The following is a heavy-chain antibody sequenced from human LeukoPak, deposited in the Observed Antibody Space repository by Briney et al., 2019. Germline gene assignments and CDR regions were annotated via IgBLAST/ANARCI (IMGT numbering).Heavy chain of an antibody. CDR1: GFTFSSYS. J-gene: IGHJ6*02. CDR3: ARDRTVEPYGMDV. CDR2: ISSSSSYI. D-gene: IGHD6-19*01. V-gene: IGHV3-21*01. Sequence: GGSLRLSCAASGFTFSSYSMNWVRQAPGKGLEWVSSISSSSSYIYYADSVKGRFAISRDNAKNSLYLQMNSLRAEDTAVYYCARDRTVEPYGMDVWGQGTTVTVSS.